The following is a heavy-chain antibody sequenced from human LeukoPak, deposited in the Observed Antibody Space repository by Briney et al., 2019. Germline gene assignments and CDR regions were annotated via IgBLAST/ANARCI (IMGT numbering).Heavy chain of an antibody. Sequence: GSSVKVSCKASGGTFSSYAISWVRQAPGQGLEWMGGIIPIFGTANYAQKFQGRVTITTDESTSTAYMELSSPRSEDTAVYYCALTRPGYYYMDVWGKGTTVIVSS. CDR3: ALTRPGYYYMDV. J-gene: IGHJ6*03. CDR2: IIPIFGTA. V-gene: IGHV1-69*05. CDR1: GGTFSSYA. D-gene: IGHD6-6*01.